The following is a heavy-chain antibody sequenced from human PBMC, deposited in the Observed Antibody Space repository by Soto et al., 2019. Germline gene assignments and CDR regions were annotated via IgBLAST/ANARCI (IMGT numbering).Heavy chain of an antibody. V-gene: IGHV3-7*01. Sequence: GSLRLSCAASGFPFTSDSMSWVRQAPVKGLEWVANIKQDGSEKYYVDSVKGRFTISRDNAKNSLYLHMNSLRAEDTAVYYCSREVGATYSYHGMDVCGRGTPVPVSS. D-gene: IGHD1-26*01. CDR2: IKQDGSEK. CDR3: SREVGATYSYHGMDV. CDR1: GFPFTSDS. J-gene: IGHJ6*02.